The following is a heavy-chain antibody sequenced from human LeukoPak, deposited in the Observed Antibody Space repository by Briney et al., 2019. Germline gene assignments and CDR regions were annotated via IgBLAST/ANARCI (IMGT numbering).Heavy chain of an antibody. CDR1: GGTFSSYA. Sequence: SVKVSCKASGGTFSSYAISWVRQAPGQGLEWMGGIIPIFGTANYAQKFQGRVTITADESTSTAYMELSSLRSEDTAVYYCARSRFGESPPYYYYYYYMDVWGKGTTVTISS. CDR3: ARSRFGESPPYYYYYYYMDV. CDR2: IIPIFGTA. J-gene: IGHJ6*03. V-gene: IGHV1-69*13. D-gene: IGHD3-10*01.